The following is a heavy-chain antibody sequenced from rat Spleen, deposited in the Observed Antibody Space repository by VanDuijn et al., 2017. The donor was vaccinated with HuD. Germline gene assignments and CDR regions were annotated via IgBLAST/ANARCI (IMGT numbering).Heavy chain of an antibody. J-gene: IGHJ3*01. V-gene: IGHV2S8*01. CDR2: VSSGGNT. CDR1: GFSLTSYG. CDR3: TREGHPMDRATYWFAY. Sequence: QVQLKESGPGLVQPSQTLSLTCSVSGFSLTSYGVSWVRQPPGKGLEWIAAVSSGGNTYYDSTLKSRLSISRDTSKSQVFLKNYSLQTEDTDIYFCTREGHPMDRATYWFAYWGQGTLVTGSS. D-gene: IGHD1-9*01.